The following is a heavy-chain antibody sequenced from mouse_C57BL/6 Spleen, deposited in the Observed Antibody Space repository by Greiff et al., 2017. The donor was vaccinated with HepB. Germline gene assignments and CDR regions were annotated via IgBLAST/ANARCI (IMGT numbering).Heavy chain of an antibody. Sequence: VQLQQSGAELVRPGASVKLSCTASGYNITDYYMHWVKQRPEQGLEWIGMIYPEVGDTEYAPKFQGKATLTADTSSSTAYLQLSSLTSEDTAVYYCTTYYVSSVVAIDYWGQGTSVTVSS. CDR1: GYNITDYY. D-gene: IGHD1-1*01. J-gene: IGHJ4*01. V-gene: IGHV14-1*01. CDR2: IYPEVGDT. CDR3: TTYYVSSVVAIDY.